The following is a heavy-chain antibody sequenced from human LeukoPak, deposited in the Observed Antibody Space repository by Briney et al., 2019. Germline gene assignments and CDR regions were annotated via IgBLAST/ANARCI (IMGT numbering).Heavy chain of an antibody. D-gene: IGHD3-10*01. Sequence: SETLSLTCTVSGGSISSSSYYWGWIRQPPGKGLEWIGSIYYSGSTYYNPSLKSRVTICVDTSKIQCSLKLSSVSAADTAVYYCARPSWNYGSGSYYSVYYFDYWGQGTLVTVSS. V-gene: IGHV4-39*01. CDR3: ARPSWNYGSGSYYSVYYFDY. J-gene: IGHJ4*02. CDR2: IYYSGST. CDR1: GGSISSSSYY.